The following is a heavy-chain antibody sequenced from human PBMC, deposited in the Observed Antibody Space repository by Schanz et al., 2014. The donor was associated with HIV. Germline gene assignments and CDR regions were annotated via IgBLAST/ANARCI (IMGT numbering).Heavy chain of an antibody. J-gene: IGHJ5*01. CDR2: ISYDGSVK. CDR3: ARDKKSGNYDGGFDS. Sequence: QVQLVESGGGVVQPGKSLRLSCAASGFSFSSYGMHWVRQAPGKGLEWVAFISYDGSVKSYGDSVKGRFTISRDNSKNTVYLQMNSLIPEDTAVYYCARDKKSGNYDGGFDSWGQGTVVTVSS. CDR1: GFSFSSYG. V-gene: IGHV3-30*03. D-gene: IGHD1-26*01.